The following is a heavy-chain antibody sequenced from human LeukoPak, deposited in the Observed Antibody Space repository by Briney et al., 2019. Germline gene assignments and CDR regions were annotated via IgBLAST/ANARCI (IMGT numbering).Heavy chain of an antibody. J-gene: IGHJ4*02. CDR1: EFAFSTYN. Sequence: GGSLRLSCAASEFAFSTYNMNWVRQAPGKGLEWVSYISTGSSTTYYADSVKGRFTISRENSKNTLYLQMNSLRGEDTAVYYCASGPLTGTTNYWGQGTLVTVSS. V-gene: IGHV3-48*04. CDR2: ISTGSSTT. CDR3: ASGPLTGTTNY. D-gene: IGHD1-7*01.